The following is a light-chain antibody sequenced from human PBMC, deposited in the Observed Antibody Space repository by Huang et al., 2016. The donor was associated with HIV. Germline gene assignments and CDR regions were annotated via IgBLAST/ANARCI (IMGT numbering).Light chain of an antibody. V-gene: IGKV3-15*01. CDR3: QQYNNWPPLT. J-gene: IGKJ4*01. Sequence: PGQAPRLLIYGASTRATGIPARFSGSGSGTGFTLTISSLQSEDFAVYYCQQYNNWPPLTFGGGTKVEIK. CDR2: GAS.